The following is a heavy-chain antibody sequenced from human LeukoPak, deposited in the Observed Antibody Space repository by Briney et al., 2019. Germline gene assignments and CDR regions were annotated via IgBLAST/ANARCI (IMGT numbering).Heavy chain of an antibody. CDR3: ASATYCSGDCYAFFDC. D-gene: IGHD2-21*02. J-gene: IGHJ4*02. CDR1: VFTARSTY. V-gene: IGHV3-66*02. CDR2: FYSGAST. Sequence: GGSLRLSCAASVFTARSTYIRWVRQALGKRLEWGSRFYSGASTFSAYAVKGLFTISRDNNKNTEYLQMNRLSAEDTALYYCASATYCSGDCYAFFDCWGQGTLVTVSS.